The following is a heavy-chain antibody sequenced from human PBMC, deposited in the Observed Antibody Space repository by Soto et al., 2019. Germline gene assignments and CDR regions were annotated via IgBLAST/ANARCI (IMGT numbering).Heavy chain of an antibody. V-gene: IGHV3-23*01. CDR3: AKGHDFWTGYSYYYGMYI. J-gene: IGHJ6*02. CDR1: GFDFTKSA. CDR2: ISGSGTST. D-gene: IGHD3-3*01. Sequence: GGSLRLSCAASGFDFTKSAMNWVRQAPGKGLQWVSGISGSGTSTSHGDSVKGRFTISRDNSKNTLYLQMNSLRADDTAVYFCAKGHDFWTGYSYYYGMYIWGQGTTVTVSS.